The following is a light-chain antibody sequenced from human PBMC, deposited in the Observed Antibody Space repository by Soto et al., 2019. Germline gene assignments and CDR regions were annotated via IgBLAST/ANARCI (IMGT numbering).Light chain of an antibody. CDR2: GSS. CDR3: QQYASSPLLT. J-gene: IGKJ4*01. CDR1: QTIGSTY. V-gene: IGKV3-20*01. Sequence: EIVLSHSPGALSLSPGETATLSCRASQTIGSTYLAWYQQKPGQAPRLLIFGSSNRATGIPDRFSGSGSGTDFTLSISRLEPEDFAVYYCQQYASSPLLTFGGGTKVDIK.